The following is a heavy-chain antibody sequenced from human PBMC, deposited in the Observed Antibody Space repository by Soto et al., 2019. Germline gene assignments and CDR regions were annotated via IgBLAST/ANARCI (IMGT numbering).Heavy chain of an antibody. CDR3: ARSQSTRLGGLYMDV. V-gene: IGHV4-59*01. Sequence: SETLSLTCTVSGGSISSYYWSWIRQPPGKGLEWIGYIYYSGSTNYNPSLKSRVTISVDTSKNQFSLKLSSVTAADTAVYYCARSQSTRLGGLYMDVWGQGTTVTVSS. CDR2: IYYSGST. CDR1: GGSISSYY. J-gene: IGHJ6*02. D-gene: IGHD2-2*02.